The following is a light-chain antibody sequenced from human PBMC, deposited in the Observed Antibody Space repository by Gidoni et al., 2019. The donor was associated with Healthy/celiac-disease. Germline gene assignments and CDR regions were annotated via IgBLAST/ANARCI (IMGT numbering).Light chain of an antibody. J-gene: IGKJ1*01. CDR1: QTISIW. CDR2: DAS. Sequence: DIQMTQSPSTLSASVGDTVTITCRASQTISIWLAWYQQKPVKAPKLQMYDASSLESGVPPRFSGSGSATEFTLTISSLEPDDLATYYCHQYSGEPWTFGQGTKVEI. V-gene: IGKV1-5*01. CDR3: HQYSGEPWT.